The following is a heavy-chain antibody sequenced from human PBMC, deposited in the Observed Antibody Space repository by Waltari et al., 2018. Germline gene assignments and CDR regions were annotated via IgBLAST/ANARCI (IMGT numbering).Heavy chain of an antibody. CDR1: GYTFTGYY. CDR2: INPNSGGT. CDR3: AREGRYYYDSSGQYYFDY. Sequence: QVQLVQSGAEVKKPGASVKVSCKASGYTFTGYYMHWVRQAPGHGLEWMGWINPNSGGTNYAQKFQGRVTMTRDTSISTAYMELSRLRSDDTAVYYCAREGRYYYDSSGQYYFDYWGQGTLVTVSS. J-gene: IGHJ4*02. D-gene: IGHD3-22*01. V-gene: IGHV1-2*02.